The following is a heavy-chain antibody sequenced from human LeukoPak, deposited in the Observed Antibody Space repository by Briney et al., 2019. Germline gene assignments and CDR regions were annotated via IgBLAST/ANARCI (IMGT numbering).Heavy chain of an antibody. CDR2: IYYSGST. D-gene: IGHD3-22*01. CDR1: GGSISSYY. Sequence: PSETLSLTCTVSGGSISSYYWSWIRQPPGKGLEWIGYIYYSGSTNYNPSLKSRVTISVDTSKNQFSLKLSSVTAADTAVYYCASSFYDSSGYSSVFDYWGQGTLVTVSS. V-gene: IGHV4-59*01. CDR3: ASSFYDSSGYSSVFDY. J-gene: IGHJ4*02.